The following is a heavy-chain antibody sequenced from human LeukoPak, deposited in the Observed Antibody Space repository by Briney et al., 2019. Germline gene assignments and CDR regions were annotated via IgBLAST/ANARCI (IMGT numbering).Heavy chain of an antibody. CDR2: IIPMIGKP. D-gene: IGHD2/OR15-2a*01. CDR3: ARDGCSTTFCNTNWFDP. Sequence: SVKVSCKVLGGTFRTHAISWVRQAPGQGFEWVGGIIPMIGKPHYAQQLQGRITITTDESTSTVHMELSSLRSEDTAVYFCARDGCSTTFCNTNWFDPWGQGTLVTVSS. J-gene: IGHJ5*02. V-gene: IGHV1-69*05. CDR1: GGTFRTHA.